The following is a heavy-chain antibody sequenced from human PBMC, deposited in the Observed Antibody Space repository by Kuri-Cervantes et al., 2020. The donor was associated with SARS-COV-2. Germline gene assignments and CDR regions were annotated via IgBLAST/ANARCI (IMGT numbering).Heavy chain of an antibody. CDR3: ARDADSSSWYPGAFDI. CDR2: INPNSGGT. V-gene: IGHV1-2*06. Sequence: GGSLRLSCKAFGYTFTGYYMHWVRQAPGQGLEWMGRINPNSGGTNYAQKFQGRVTMTRDTSISTAYMELSRLRSDDTAVYYCARDADSSSWYPGAFDIWGQGTMVTVSS. J-gene: IGHJ3*02. CDR1: GYTFTGYY. D-gene: IGHD6-13*01.